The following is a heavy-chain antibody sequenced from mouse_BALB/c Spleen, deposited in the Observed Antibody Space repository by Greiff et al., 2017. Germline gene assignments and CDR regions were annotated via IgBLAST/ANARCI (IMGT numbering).Heavy chain of an antibody. CDR3: ARQDYDYDEAMDY. D-gene: IGHD2-4*01. J-gene: IGHJ4*01. V-gene: IGHV5-12-1*01. CDR2: ISSGGGST. Sequence: EVQRVESGGGLVKPGGSLKLSCAASGFAFSSYDMSWVRQTPEKRLEWVAYISSGGGSTYYPDTVKGRFTISRDNAKNTLYLQMSSLKSEDTAMYYCARQDYDYDEAMDYGGQGTSVTVSS. CDR1: GFAFSSYD.